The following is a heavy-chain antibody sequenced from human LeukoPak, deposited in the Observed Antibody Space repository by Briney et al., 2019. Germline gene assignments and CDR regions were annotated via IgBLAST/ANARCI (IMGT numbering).Heavy chain of an antibody. Sequence: SETLSLTCTVSGGSISSYYWSWIRQPPGKGLEWIGYIYYSGSTNYNPSLKSRVTISVDTSKNQFSLKLSSVTAADTAVYYCARYISLIAAAGTCWFDPWGQGTLVTVSS. V-gene: IGHV4-59*08. CDR1: GGSISSYY. J-gene: IGHJ5*02. D-gene: IGHD6-13*01. CDR2: IYYSGST. CDR3: ARYISLIAAAGTCWFDP.